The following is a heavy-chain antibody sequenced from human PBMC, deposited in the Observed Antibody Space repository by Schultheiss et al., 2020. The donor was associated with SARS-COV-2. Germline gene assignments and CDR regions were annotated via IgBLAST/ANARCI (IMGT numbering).Heavy chain of an antibody. D-gene: IGHD6-19*01. V-gene: IGHV3-7*01. CDR2: IKQDGSEK. CDR1: GFTFSSYA. J-gene: IGHJ4*02. Sequence: GGSLRLSCAASGFTFSSYAMSWVRQAPGKGLEWVANIKQDGSEKYYVDSVKGRFTISRDNAKNSLYLQMNSLRAEDTAVYYCARSCSSGCLDYWGQGTLVTVSS. CDR3: ARSCSSGCLDY.